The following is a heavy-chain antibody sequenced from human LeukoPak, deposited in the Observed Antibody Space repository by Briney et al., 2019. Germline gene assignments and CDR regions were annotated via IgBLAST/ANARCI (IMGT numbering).Heavy chain of an antibody. V-gene: IGHV3-53*01. D-gene: IGHD6-13*01. Sequence: GGSLRLSCAASGFTVSSNYMSWVRQAPGKGLEWVSVIYSGGSTYYADSVKGRFTISRDNSKNTLYLQMTRLRAEDTAVYYCARGGSSSWPYYYYYYMDVWGKGTTVTVPS. J-gene: IGHJ6*03. CDR1: GFTVSSNY. CDR2: IYSGGST. CDR3: ARGGSSSWPYYYYYYMDV.